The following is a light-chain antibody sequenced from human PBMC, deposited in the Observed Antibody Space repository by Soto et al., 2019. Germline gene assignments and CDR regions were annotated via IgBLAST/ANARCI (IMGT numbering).Light chain of an antibody. V-gene: IGKV3-20*01. CDR1: QTIKTRS. J-gene: IGKJ4*01. CDR3: QQDGHSPLT. CDR2: GTS. Sequence: EIVLTQSPGTLFLSPGERATLSCRASQTIKTRSLAWYQQKPGQAPRRLIYGTSSRPTNIPDRFSASGSGTDFTLTISRLEPDDFAVYYCQQDGHSPLTLGGGTKVEIK.